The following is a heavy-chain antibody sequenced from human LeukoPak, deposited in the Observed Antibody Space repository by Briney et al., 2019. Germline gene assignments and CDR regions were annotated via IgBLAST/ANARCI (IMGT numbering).Heavy chain of an antibody. CDR2: IYYSGST. Sequence: SETLSLTCTVSGGSISSYYWSWIRQPPGKGLEWIGYIYYSGSTNYNPSLKSRVTISVDTSKNQFSLKLSSVTAADTAVYYCARDRVHYYDSSGYDYWGQGTLVTVSP. J-gene: IGHJ4*02. D-gene: IGHD3-22*01. CDR1: GGSISSYY. CDR3: ARDRVHYYDSSGYDY. V-gene: IGHV4-59*01.